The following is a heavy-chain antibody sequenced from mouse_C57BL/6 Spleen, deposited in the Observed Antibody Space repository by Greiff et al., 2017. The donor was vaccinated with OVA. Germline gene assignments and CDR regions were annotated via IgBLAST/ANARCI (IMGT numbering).Heavy chain of an antibody. CDR1: GYTFTGYW. V-gene: IGHV1-9*01. Sequence: QVQLQQSGAELMKPGASVKLSCKATGYTFTGYWIEWVKQRPGHGLEWIGEILPGSGSTNYNEKFKGKATFTSDTSSTTAYMHLSSLTTVNSAIYYCARWTRRQGYAMEYWGHGASVTVSS. CDR3: ARWTRRQGYAMEY. J-gene: IGHJ4*01. D-gene: IGHD6-1*01. CDR2: ILPGSGST.